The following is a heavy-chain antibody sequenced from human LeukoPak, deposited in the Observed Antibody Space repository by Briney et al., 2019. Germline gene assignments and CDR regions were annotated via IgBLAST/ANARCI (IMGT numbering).Heavy chain of an antibody. CDR3: ARVGNTVTPYYFEY. CDR1: GGTFSSYA. J-gene: IGHJ4*02. V-gene: IGHV1-69*15. Sequence: SVKVSCKASGGTFSSYAISWVRQAPGQGLEYMGRIIPLFRTSNYAQKFQGRVTITPDESTSTAYMGLSSLRSEDTAVYCCARVGNTVTPYYFEYWGQGTLVTVSS. CDR2: IIPLFRTS. D-gene: IGHD4-17*01.